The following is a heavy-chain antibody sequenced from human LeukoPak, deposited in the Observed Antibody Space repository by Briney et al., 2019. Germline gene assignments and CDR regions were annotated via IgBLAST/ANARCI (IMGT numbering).Heavy chain of an antibody. V-gene: IGHV3-30-3*01. CDR1: GFTFSNFA. CDR3: AKDVASFYYYGMDV. CDR2: ISYDGDNE. Sequence: PGGSLRLSCAASGFTFSNFAMHWVRQAPGKGLGWVAVISYDGDNEYYADSVKGQFTISRDNSKNTLYLQMNSLRAEDTAVYYCAKDVASFYYYGMDVWGQGTTVTVSS. J-gene: IGHJ6*02. D-gene: IGHD5-12*01.